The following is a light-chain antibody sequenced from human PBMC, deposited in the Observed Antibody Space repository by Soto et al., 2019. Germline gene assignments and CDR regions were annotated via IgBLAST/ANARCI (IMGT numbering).Light chain of an antibody. J-gene: IGKJ2*01. Sequence: EIVLTQSPGTLSLSPGERATLSCRASQSVSGNYLAWYQQKPRQSPRLLLYGSSDRATGIPDRFSGSGSGTDFTLTITRVEPEDFAVYYCQQYGSSPPYTFGQGNKLEIK. CDR2: GSS. CDR3: QQYGSSPPYT. CDR1: QSVSGNY. V-gene: IGKV3-20*01.